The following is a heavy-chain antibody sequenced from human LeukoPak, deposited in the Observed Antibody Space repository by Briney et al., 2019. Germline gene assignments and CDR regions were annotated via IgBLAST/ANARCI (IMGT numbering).Heavy chain of an antibody. CDR3: ARDANYHVSSDYYDAFDI. CDR2: IRGDESRK. CDR1: GFSFSNYG. J-gene: IGHJ3*02. V-gene: IGHV3-7*01. D-gene: IGHD3-22*01. Sequence: GSLILSCAASGFSFSNYGMTWLHQAPGKGLEWVANIRGDESRKYYLDSVTGRFTISRDNAKNSLYLQMNSLRAEDTAVYYCARDANYHVSSDYYDAFDIWGQGTMVTVSS.